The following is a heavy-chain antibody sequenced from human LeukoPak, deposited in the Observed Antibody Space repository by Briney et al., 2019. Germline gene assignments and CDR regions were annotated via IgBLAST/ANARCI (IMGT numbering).Heavy chain of an antibody. J-gene: IGHJ4*02. CDR2: IYYSGST. Sequence: SETLSLTCTVSGGSISSSSYYWGWIRQPPGKGLEWIGSIYYSGSTYYNPSLKSRVTISVDTSKNQFSLKLSSVTAADTAVYYCATYHFRGATHYFDYWGQGILVTVSS. V-gene: IGHV4-39*07. CDR1: GGSISSSSYY. CDR3: ATYHFRGATHYFDY. D-gene: IGHD3-10*02.